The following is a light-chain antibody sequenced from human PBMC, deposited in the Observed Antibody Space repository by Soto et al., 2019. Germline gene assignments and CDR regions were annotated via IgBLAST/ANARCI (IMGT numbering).Light chain of an antibody. CDR2: DVT. CDR3: SSYTNKDTLL. CDR1: SSDVGDYDH. V-gene: IGLV2-14*03. Sequence: QSALTQPASVSGSPGQSITISCTGTSSDVGDYDHVSWYQQHPGKAPKLIIYDVTVRPSGISRRFSGSKSDNTASLAVSGLQPEDEADYYCSSYTNKDTLLFGGGTKLTVL. J-gene: IGLJ3*02.